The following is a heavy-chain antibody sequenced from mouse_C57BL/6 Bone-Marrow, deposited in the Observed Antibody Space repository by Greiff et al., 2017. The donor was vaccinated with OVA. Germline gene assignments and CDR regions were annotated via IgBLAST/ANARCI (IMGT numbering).Heavy chain of an antibody. J-gene: IGHJ4*01. CDR2: INPGSGGT. Sequence: VQLQQSGAELVRPGTSVKVSCKASGYAFTNYLIEWVKQRPGQGLEWIGVINPGSGGTNYNEKFKGKATLTADKSSSTAYMQLSSLTSEDSAVYFCVTTVVATYYYAMDYWGQGTSVTVSS. CDR1: GYAFTNYL. D-gene: IGHD1-1*01. CDR3: VTTVVATYYYAMDY. V-gene: IGHV1-54*01.